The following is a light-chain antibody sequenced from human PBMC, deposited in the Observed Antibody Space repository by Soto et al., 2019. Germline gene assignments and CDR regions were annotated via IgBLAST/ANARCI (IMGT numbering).Light chain of an antibody. CDR3: QSYDSSLSRYV. Sequence: QSVVTQPPSVSGAPGLRVTISCTGSSSNIGAGYDVHWYQQLPGTAPKLLIYGNSNRPSGVPDRFSGSKSGTSASLAITGLQAEDEADYYCQSYDSSLSRYVFGTGTKVTVL. CDR1: SSNIGAGYD. J-gene: IGLJ1*01. CDR2: GNS. V-gene: IGLV1-40*01.